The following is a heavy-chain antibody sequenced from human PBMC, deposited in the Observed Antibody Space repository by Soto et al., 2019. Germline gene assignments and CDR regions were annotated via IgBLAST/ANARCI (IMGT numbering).Heavy chain of an antibody. CDR1: GGSISSGGYY. CDR2: IYYSGST. V-gene: IGHV4-31*03. Sequence: ASETLSLTCTVSGGSISSGGYYWSWIRQHPGKGLEWIGYIYYSGSTYYNPSLKSRVTISVDTSKNQFSLKLSSVTAADTAVYYCARAVGLGSGYVNYYYGMDVWGQGTTVTVSS. D-gene: IGHD5-12*01. CDR3: ARAVGLGSGYVNYYYGMDV. J-gene: IGHJ6*02.